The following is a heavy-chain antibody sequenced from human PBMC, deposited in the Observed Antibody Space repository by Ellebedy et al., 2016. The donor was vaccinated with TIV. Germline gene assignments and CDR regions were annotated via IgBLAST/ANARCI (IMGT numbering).Heavy chain of an antibody. CDR2: IWYDGTAK. CDR1: ECTFSTYH. J-gene: IGHJ4*02. CDR3: ARELGGSGGSDFDY. D-gene: IGHD2-15*01. V-gene: IGHV3-33*01. Sequence: GESLKISCAASECTFSTYHMHWVRQAPGKGLEWVAVIWYDGTAKFYAEYVKGRFTISRDNSQNTLYLEMNSLRADDTALYYCARELGGSGGSDFDYWGQGTLVTVSS.